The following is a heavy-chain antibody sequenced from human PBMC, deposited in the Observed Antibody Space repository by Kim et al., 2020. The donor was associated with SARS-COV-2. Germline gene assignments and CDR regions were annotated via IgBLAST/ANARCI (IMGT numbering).Heavy chain of an antibody. CDR1: GGSISNYY. V-gene: IGHV4-59*01. Sequence: SETLSLTCTVSGGSISNYYWSWIRQPPGKGLEWIGYIYYIGSTNYNPSLKSRVTISVDTSKNQFSLKLSSVTAADTAVYYCARVRIQLGDYDFDYWGQGTLVTVSS. D-gene: IGHD4-17*01. CDR2: IYYIGST. J-gene: IGHJ4*02. CDR3: ARVRIQLGDYDFDY.